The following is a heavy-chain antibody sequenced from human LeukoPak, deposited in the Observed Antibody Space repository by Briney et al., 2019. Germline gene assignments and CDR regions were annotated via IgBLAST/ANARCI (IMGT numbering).Heavy chain of an antibody. CDR2: VYNTGNT. CDR1: GDSISASHHY. V-gene: IGHV4-39*07. CDR3: AREAPEGYRSGYVS. D-gene: IGHD6-19*01. J-gene: IGHJ5*02. Sequence: PSETLSLTCSVSGDSISASHHYWAWIRQPPGTGLEWIGSVYNTGNTFLNPSLKSRLTISVDTSKNQFSLRLNSVTAADTAIYYCAREAPEGYRSGYVSWGQGTLVTVSS.